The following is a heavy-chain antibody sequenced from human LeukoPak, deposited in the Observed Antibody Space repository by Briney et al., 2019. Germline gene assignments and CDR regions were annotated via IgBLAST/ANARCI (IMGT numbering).Heavy chain of an antibody. CDR1: GFTFSSYS. Sequence: GGSLRLSCAASGFTFSSYSMNWLRQAPGKGLEGVSSISSSSSYIYYADSVKGRFTISRDNAKNSLYLQMNSLRAEDTAVYYCARDWGSGITIFWDYWGQGTLVTVSS. V-gene: IGHV3-21*01. CDR2: ISSSSSYI. J-gene: IGHJ4*02. D-gene: IGHD3-9*01. CDR3: ARDWGSGITIFWDY.